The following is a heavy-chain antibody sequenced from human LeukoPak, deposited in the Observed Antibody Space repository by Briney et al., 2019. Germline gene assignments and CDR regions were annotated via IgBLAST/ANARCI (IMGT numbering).Heavy chain of an antibody. D-gene: IGHD4-17*01. CDR1: GGSISSGSYY. CDR3: ARDTPPDYVGNWFDP. V-gene: IGHV4-61*02. J-gene: IGHJ5*02. Sequence: SETLSLTCTASGGSISSGSYYWSWIRQPAGKGLEWIGRIYTSGSTNYNPSLKSRVTISVDTSKNQFSLKLSSVTAADTAVYYCARDTPPDYVGNWFDPWGQGTLVTVSS. CDR2: IYTSGST.